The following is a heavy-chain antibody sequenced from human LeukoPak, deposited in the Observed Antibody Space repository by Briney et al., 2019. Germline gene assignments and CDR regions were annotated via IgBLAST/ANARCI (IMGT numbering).Heavy chain of an antibody. D-gene: IGHD6-19*01. CDR1: GFTFSDYY. CDR2: ISSSGSTI. CDR3: ARDRSPLRPYSSGWPDWFDP. J-gene: IGHJ5*02. V-gene: IGHV3-11*01. Sequence: GGSLRLSCAASGFTFSDYYMSWIRQAPGKGLEWVSYISSSGSTIYYADSVKGRFTISRDNAKNPLYLQMNSLRAEDTAVYYCARDRSPLRPYSSGWPDWFDPWGRGTLVTVSS.